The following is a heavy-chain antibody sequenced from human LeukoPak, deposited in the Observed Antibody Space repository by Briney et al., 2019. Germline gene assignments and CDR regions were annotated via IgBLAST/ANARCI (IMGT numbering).Heavy chain of an antibody. CDR2: TFTSGST. D-gene: IGHD3-3*01. CDR1: GGSISSGSYY. J-gene: IGHJ4*02. Sequence: SQTLSLTCTVSGGSISSGSYYWGWLRQPAGTGLEGFGRTFTSGSTNYKPSLKSRVTISVDTSKNLFSLKLSSVTAADTVVYYCARVRRHYDFWSGHDYWGQGTLVTVSS. V-gene: IGHV4-61*02. CDR3: ARVRRHYDFWSGHDY.